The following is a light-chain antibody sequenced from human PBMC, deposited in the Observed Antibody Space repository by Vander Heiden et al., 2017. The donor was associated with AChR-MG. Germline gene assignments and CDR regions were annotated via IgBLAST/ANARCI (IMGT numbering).Light chain of an antibody. Sequence: EIVLTQSPGTLSLSPGERATLSCRASQSVSSSYLAWYQQKPGQAPRLLIYGASSRATGIPDRFSGSGSGTDFTLTIRRLEPEDFAAYYCQQYGSSLVTFGQGTKLEIK. CDR1: QSVSSSY. V-gene: IGKV3-20*01. CDR2: GAS. CDR3: QQYGSSLVT. J-gene: IGKJ2*01.